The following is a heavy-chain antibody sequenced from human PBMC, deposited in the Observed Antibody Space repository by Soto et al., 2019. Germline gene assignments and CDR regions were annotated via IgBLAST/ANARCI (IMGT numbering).Heavy chain of an antibody. V-gene: IGHV4-39*01. CDR2: IYYSGST. J-gene: IGHJ5*02. D-gene: IGHD6-13*01. CDR1: GGSISSSSYY. CDR3: ARSLYSSSWLAPYNWFDP. Sequence: SETLSLTCTVSGGSISSSSYYWGWIRQPPGKGLEWIGSIYYSGSTYYNPSLKSRVTISVDTSKNQFSLKLSSVTAADTAVYYCARSLYSSSWLAPYNWFDPWGQGTLVTVSS.